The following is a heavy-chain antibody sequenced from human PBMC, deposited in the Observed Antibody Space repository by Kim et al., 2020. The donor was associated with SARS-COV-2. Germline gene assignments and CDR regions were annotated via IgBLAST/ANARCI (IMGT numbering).Heavy chain of an antibody. CDR3: ARDSKVSSRFGLGYLDY. Sequence: GGSLRLSCAASGFTFSSSGMHWVRQAPGKGLEWVAIIPYDGSNKYYADSVKGRFTISRDNSKNTLYLEMNSLRAEDTAVYYCARDSKVSSRFGLGYLDYWGQGTLVIVSS. J-gene: IGHJ4*02. D-gene: IGHD6-13*01. V-gene: IGHV3-33*05. CDR1: GFTFSSSG. CDR2: IPYDGSNK.